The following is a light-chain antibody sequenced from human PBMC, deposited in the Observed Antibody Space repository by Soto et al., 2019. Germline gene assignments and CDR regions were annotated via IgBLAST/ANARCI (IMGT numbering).Light chain of an antibody. CDR1: QSVRSSS. V-gene: IGKV3-20*01. CDR3: HQYGHFPPYT. J-gene: IGKJ2*01. CDR2: GAS. Sequence: EIVLTQSPGTLSLSPGEIATLSCRASQSVRSSSLAWYQQKAGQAPRLLIYGASIRATGIPDRFSGSGSGTDFNLTISGLEPDDFAVYYCHQYGHFPPYTFGQGTKLESK.